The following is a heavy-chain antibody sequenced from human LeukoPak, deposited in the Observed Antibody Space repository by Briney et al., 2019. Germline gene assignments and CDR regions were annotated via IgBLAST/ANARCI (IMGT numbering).Heavy chain of an antibody. J-gene: IGHJ4*02. CDR1: GFTFSNYA. CDR3: AKWGDYDVLTGYYVPGY. Sequence: GGSLRLSCAASGFTFSNYAMSWVRQAPGKGLEWVSAILGSGVTTYYADSVKGRYTVSRDNSKSTLYLQMNTLRAEDTALYYCAKWGDYDVLTGYYVPGYWGQGTLVTVSS. V-gene: IGHV3-23*01. CDR2: ILGSGVTT. D-gene: IGHD3-9*01.